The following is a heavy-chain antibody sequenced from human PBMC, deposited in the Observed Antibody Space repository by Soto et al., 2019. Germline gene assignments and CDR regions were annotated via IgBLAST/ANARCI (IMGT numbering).Heavy chain of an antibody. Sequence: SVKVSCKASGGTFSSYTISWVRQAPGQGLEWMGRIIPILGIANYAQKFQGRVTITADKSTSTAYMELSSLRSEDTAVYYCAGNMVRGVIIKDYYYYGMDVWGQGTTVTAP. CDR1: GGTFSSYT. V-gene: IGHV1-69*02. CDR2: IIPILGIA. J-gene: IGHJ6*02. D-gene: IGHD3-10*01. CDR3: AGNMVRGVIIKDYYYYGMDV.